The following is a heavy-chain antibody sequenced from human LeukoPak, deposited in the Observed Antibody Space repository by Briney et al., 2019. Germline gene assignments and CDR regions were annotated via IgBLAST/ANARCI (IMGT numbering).Heavy chain of an antibody. CDR3: ARVGAARPTFDY. V-gene: IGHV3-21*01. J-gene: IGHJ4*02. D-gene: IGHD6-6*01. Sequence: SSISSSIIYIYYADSVKGRFTISRDNAKNSLYLQMNSLRAEDTAVYYCARVGAARPTFDYWGQGTLXT. CDR2: ISSSIIYI.